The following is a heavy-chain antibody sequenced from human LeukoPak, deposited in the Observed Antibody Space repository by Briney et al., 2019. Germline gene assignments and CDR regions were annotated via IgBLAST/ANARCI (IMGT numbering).Heavy chain of an antibody. CDR2: INKDGSSP. J-gene: IGHJ4*02. CDR1: GFTFSSYR. Sequence: GGSLRLSCAASGFTFSSYRMHWVRQAPGKGLVWISLINKDGSSPTYADSVKGRFTISRDNAKNTVYLQMNSLTADDTAVYYCARIQSLGSSFSSFDYWGQGTLVTVSS. V-gene: IGHV3-74*01. CDR3: ARIQSLGSSFSSFDY. D-gene: IGHD6-13*01.